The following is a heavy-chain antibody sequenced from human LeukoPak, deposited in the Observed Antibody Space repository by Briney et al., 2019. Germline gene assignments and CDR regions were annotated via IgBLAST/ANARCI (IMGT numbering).Heavy chain of an antibody. J-gene: IGHJ4*02. CDR2: FDPEDGET. Sequence: ASVKVSCKVSGYTLTELSMHWVRQAPGKGLEWMGGFDPEDGETIYAQKFQGRVTMTEDTSTSTAYMELRSLRSDDTAVYYCARARAQGRHFDYWGQGTLVTVSS. CDR1: GYTLTELS. CDR3: ARARAQGRHFDY. V-gene: IGHV1-24*01.